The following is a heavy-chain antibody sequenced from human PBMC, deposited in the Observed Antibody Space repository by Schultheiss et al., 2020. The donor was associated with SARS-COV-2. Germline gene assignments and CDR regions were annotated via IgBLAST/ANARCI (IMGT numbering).Heavy chain of an antibody. CDR2: IYYSGST. CDR1: GGSISSYY. CDR3: ARDLLGNYYYGMDV. D-gene: IGHD7-27*01. V-gene: IGHV4-59*01. J-gene: IGHJ6*02. Sequence: SQTLSLTCTVSGGSISSYYWGWIRQPPGKGLEWIGYIYYSGSTNYNPSLKSRVTISVDTSKNQFSLKLSSVTAADTAVYYCARDLLGNYYYGMDVWGQGTTVTVSS.